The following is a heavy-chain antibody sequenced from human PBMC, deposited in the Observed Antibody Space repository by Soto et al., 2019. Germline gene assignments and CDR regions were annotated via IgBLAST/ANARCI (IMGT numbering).Heavy chain of an antibody. CDR2: ISGNGGST. CDR1: GFSFRTFD. CDR3: AKPGYYDASGYYYYLDS. V-gene: IGHV3-23*01. Sequence: GGSLRLSCAASGFSFRTFDMSWVRQAPDKGLEWISAISGNGGSTYFADSVKGRFTISRDNFKNILYLQMDSLRADDTAVHFCAKPGYYDASGYYYYLDSWGQGTQVTVSS. J-gene: IGHJ4*01. D-gene: IGHD3-22*01.